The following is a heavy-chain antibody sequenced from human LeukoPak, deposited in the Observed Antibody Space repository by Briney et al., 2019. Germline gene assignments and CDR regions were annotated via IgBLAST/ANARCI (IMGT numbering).Heavy chain of an antibody. CDR2: ISWNSGSI. Sequence: GGSLRLSCAASGFTFDDYAMHWVRQAPGKGLEWVSGISWNSGSIGYADSVKGRFTISRDNAKNSLYLQMNSLRAEDTALYYCAKGLWELLSYYFDYWGQGTLVTVSS. J-gene: IGHJ4*02. D-gene: IGHD1-26*01. CDR3: AKGLWELLSYYFDY. CDR1: GFTFDDYA. V-gene: IGHV3-9*01.